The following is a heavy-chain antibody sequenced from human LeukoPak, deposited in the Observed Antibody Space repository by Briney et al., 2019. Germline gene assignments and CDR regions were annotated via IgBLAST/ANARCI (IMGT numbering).Heavy chain of an antibody. CDR2: INKDGSEK. J-gene: IGHJ4*02. Sequence: GGSLRLSCAASGFTFSSNWLSWVRQAPGKGGEWVANINKDGSEKYYVDSVKGRFTISRDSAKNSVYLQMDSLRAEDTAVYYCARGRPGMGIVIDYWGQGTLVTVSS. D-gene: IGHD7-27*01. V-gene: IGHV3-7*01. CDR3: ARGRPGMGIVIDY. CDR1: GFTFSSNW.